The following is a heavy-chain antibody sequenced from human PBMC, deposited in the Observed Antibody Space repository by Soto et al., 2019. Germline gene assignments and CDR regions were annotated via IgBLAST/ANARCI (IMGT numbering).Heavy chain of an antibody. CDR3: ARGSYYYDNSGYYHY. J-gene: IGHJ4*02. Sequence: SETLSLTCTVSGGFIIRGDYYWSWIRQPPGKGLEWIGYIYYSGSTYYNPSLKSRVTISVDTSKNQFSLKLSSVTAADTAVYYCARGSYYYDNSGYYHYWGQGTRVT. CDR1: GGFIIRGDYY. V-gene: IGHV4-30-4*01. CDR2: IYYSGST. D-gene: IGHD3-22*01.